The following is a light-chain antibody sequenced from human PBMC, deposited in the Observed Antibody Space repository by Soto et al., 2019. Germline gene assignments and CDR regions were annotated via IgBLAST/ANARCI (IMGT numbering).Light chain of an antibody. CDR2: EGS. CDR1: SSDVGRYNI. J-gene: IGLJ2*01. CDR3: SSFTRSSTVV. Sequence: QSVLTQPASVSGSPGQSITISCTGTSSDVGRYNIVSWYQQHPGKAPKLMIYEGSKRPSGVSNRFSGSKSGNTASLTISGLQAEDEADYYCSSFTRSSTVVFGGGTKLTVL. V-gene: IGLV2-14*02.